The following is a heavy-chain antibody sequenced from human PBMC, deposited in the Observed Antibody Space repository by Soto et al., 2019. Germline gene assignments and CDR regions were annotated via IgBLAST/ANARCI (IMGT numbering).Heavy chain of an antibody. J-gene: IGHJ1*01. CDR2: IYYSGST. D-gene: IGHD4-17*01. CDR3: ARGTTEYFQH. CDR1: GGSISSGGYY. Sequence: PSETLSLTCTVSGGSISSGGYYWSWIRQHPGKGLEWIGYIYYSGSTYYNPSLKSRVTISVDTSKNQFSLKLSSVTAADTAVYYCARGTTEYFQHWGQGTLVTVS. V-gene: IGHV4-31*03.